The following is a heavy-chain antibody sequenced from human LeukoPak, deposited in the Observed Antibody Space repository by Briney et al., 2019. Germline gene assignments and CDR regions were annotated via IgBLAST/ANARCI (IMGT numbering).Heavy chain of an antibody. J-gene: IGHJ6*03. Sequence: PGGSLRLSCAASGFTFSDYCMSWIRQAPGKGLEWVSYISSSGSTIYYADSVKGRFTISRDNAKNSLYLQMNSLRAEDTAVYYCASWSGYYTGYDYYYMDVWGKGTTVTVSS. CDR2: ISSSGSTI. V-gene: IGHV3-11*04. D-gene: IGHD3-3*01. CDR1: GFTFSDYC. CDR3: ASWSGYYTGYDYYYMDV.